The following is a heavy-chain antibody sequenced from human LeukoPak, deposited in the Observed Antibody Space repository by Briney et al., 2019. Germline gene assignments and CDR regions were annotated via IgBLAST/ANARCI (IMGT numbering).Heavy chain of an antibody. CDR3: ARSGRGFDY. Sequence: SSETLSLTCAVYGGSFSGYYWSWIRQPPGKGLEWIGEINHSGSTNYNPSLKSRVTISVDTSKNQFFLKLSSVTAADTAVYYCARSGRGFDYWGQGTLVTVSS. J-gene: IGHJ4*02. CDR2: INHSGST. D-gene: IGHD3-10*01. V-gene: IGHV4-34*01. CDR1: GGSFSGYY.